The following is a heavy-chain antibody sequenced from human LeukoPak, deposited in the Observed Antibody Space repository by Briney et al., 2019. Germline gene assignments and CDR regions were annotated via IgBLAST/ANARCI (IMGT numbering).Heavy chain of an antibody. Sequence: SETLSLICTVSGGSISSSSYYWGWIRQPPGKGLEWIGSIYYSGSAYYNPSLKSRVTISVDTSKNQFSLKLSSVTAADTAVYYCARDAEDIATTTKNWFDPWGQGTLVTVSS. CDR3: ARDAEDIATTTKNWFDP. CDR2: IYYSGSA. J-gene: IGHJ5*02. V-gene: IGHV4-39*02. D-gene: IGHD2-15*01. CDR1: GGSISSSSYY.